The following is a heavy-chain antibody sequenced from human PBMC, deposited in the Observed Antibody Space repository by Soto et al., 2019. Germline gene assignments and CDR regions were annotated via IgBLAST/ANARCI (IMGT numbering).Heavy chain of an antibody. J-gene: IGHJ4*02. CDR3: ARDRYYGYICGSYRFPGD. D-gene: IGHD3-16*02. V-gene: IGHV1-18*01. CDR2: ISAYNGNT. CDR1: GYTFTSYG. Sequence: SVKVSCKASGYTFTSYGISWVRQAPGQGLEWMGWISAYNGNTNYAQKLQGRVTMTTDTSTSTAYMELRSLRSDDTAVYYCARDRYYGYICGSYRFPGDWGKGTLVTVSS.